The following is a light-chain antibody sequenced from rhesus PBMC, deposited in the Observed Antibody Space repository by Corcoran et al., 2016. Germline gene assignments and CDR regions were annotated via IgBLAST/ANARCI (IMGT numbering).Light chain of an antibody. CDR3: QQESNWPQT. CDR2: DAS. Sequence: EIVMTQSPATLSLSPGERATLSCRASQSVSSNFAWYQQNPGQAPRLLIYDASNRATVIPDRFRGSGSGTDFTLPISILEPEDVGVYYCQQESNWPQTFGQGTKVEIK. J-gene: IGKJ1*01. V-gene: IGKV3-35*01. CDR1: QSVSSN.